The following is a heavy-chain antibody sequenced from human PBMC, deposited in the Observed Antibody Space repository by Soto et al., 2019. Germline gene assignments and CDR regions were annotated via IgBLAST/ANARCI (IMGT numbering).Heavy chain of an antibody. D-gene: IGHD7-27*01. CDR3: TRANWYSEY. Sequence: QVQLQESGPGLVKPSETLSLTCTVSGGSISNHYWSWIRQPPAKGLEWIGYIYYNGNTNYNPSLKSRVTMSVDTSKNQISLKLSSVTAADTAVYYCTRANWYSEYWGQGTLVTVSS. CDR1: GGSISNHY. J-gene: IGHJ4*02. V-gene: IGHV4-59*11. CDR2: IYYNGNT.